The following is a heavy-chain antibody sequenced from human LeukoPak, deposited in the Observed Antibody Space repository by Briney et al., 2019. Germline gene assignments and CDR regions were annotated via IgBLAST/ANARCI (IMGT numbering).Heavy chain of an antibody. V-gene: IGHV3-7*01. Sequence: TGGSLRLSCAASGITFSRSWMSWVRQAPGKGLEWVAFIKEDGGEIFYVDSVKGRFAISRDSSKNTLYLQMDSLRAEDTAVYYCGRDVSYGVDVWGQGTTVTVSS. J-gene: IGHJ6*02. CDR2: IKEDGGEI. CDR1: GITFSRSW. CDR3: GRDVSYGVDV.